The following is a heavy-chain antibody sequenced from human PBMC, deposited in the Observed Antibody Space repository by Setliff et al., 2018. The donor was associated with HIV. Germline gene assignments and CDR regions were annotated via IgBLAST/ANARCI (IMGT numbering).Heavy chain of an antibody. CDR2: IYHSGST. D-gene: IGHD3-22*01. Sequence: SETLSLTCAVSDYSIRSGYYWGWIRQPPGKGLEWIGSIYHSGSTYYNPSLKSRVTISVDTSKNQFSLKLSSVTAADTAVYYCARQGYYDQEYFQHWGQGTLVTVSS. CDR3: ARQGYYDQEYFQH. V-gene: IGHV4-38-2*01. CDR1: DYSIRSGYY. J-gene: IGHJ1*01.